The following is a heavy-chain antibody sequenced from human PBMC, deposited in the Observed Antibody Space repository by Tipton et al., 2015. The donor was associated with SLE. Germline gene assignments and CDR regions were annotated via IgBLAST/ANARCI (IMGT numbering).Heavy chain of an antibody. CDR2: IHQSGRV. CDR3: VRHRGGSRGIDV. CDR1: GGSFSTDY. D-gene: IGHD3-16*01. V-gene: IGHV4-34*01. Sequence: LRLSCSVYGGSFSTDYWSWIRRPPGRGLEWIGEIHQSGRVKYNPSLKSRITISVDTSTNQFSLELTSVTAADTAVYYCVRHRGGSRGIDVWGQGTTVTVSS. J-gene: IGHJ6*02.